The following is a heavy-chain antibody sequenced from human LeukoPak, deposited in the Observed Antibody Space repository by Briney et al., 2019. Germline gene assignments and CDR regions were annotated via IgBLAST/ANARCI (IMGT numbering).Heavy chain of an antibody. V-gene: IGHV1-18*01. Sequence: ASVKVSCKASGGTFSSYAISWVRQAPGQGLEWMGWISAYNGNTNYAQKLQGRVTMTTDTSTSTAYMELRSLRSDDTAVYYCARDAMTTRPYYYYYMDVWGKGTTVTVSS. CDR1: GGTFSSYA. CDR3: ARDAMTTRPYYYYYMDV. J-gene: IGHJ6*03. CDR2: ISAYNGNT. D-gene: IGHD4-11*01.